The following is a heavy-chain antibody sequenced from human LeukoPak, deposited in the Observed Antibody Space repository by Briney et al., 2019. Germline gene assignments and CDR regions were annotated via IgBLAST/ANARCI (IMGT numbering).Heavy chain of an antibody. CDR1: GGSISSGGYY. D-gene: IGHD3-10*01. CDR3: ARVDYGSANFDY. CDR2: IYYSGST. Sequence: SQTLSLTCTVSGGSISSGGYYWSWIRQHPGKGLEWIGYIYYSGSTYYNPSLKSRVTISVDTSKNQFSLKLSSVTAADTAVYYCARVDYGSANFDYWGQGTLVTVSS. V-gene: IGHV4-31*03. J-gene: IGHJ4*02.